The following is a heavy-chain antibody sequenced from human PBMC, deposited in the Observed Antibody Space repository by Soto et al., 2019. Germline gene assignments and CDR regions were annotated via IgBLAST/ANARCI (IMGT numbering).Heavy chain of an antibody. CDR2: IKTKTDIGTT. J-gene: IGHJ3*01. D-gene: IGHD3-16*01. V-gene: IGHV3-15*01. CDR3: ATVLSNKYVWGSDRLFAFDF. Sequence: GGSLRLSCAASGLSFSEAWMSWVRQAPGKGLEWVGRIKTKTDIGTTDYAAPVEGRFTISRDDSKNTVYLQMNSLKTEDTAVYYCATVLSNKYVWGSDRLFAFDFWGQGAMVTVSS. CDR1: GLSFSEAW.